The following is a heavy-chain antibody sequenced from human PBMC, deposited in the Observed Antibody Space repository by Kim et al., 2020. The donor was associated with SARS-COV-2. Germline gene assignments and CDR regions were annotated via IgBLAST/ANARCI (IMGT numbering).Heavy chain of an antibody. CDR2: ISWNSDSI. V-gene: IGHV3-9*01. Sequence: GGSLRLSCAASGFTFDDYAMHWVRQAPGKGLEWVSGISWNSDSIGYADSVKGRFTISRDNAKNSLYLQMNSLRAEDTALYYCAKDISTRVRGASIDYWGQGTLVTVSS. CDR3: AKDISTRVRGASIDY. J-gene: IGHJ4*02. D-gene: IGHD3-10*01. CDR1: GFTFDDYA.